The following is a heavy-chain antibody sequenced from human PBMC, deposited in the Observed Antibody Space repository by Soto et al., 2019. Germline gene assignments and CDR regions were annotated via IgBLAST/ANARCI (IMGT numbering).Heavy chain of an antibody. CDR1: GYSFTNYW. Sequence: PGESLKISCKGSGYSFTNYWIGWVRQMPGKGLEWMGIIYPGDSDTRYSPSFQGQVTISADKSISTAYLQWSSLKASDTAMYYCVRPSGYSSSWGGTLDPWGQGTLVTVSS. CDR2: IYPGDSDT. J-gene: IGHJ5*02. CDR3: VRPSGYSSSWGGTLDP. V-gene: IGHV5-51*01. D-gene: IGHD6-13*01.